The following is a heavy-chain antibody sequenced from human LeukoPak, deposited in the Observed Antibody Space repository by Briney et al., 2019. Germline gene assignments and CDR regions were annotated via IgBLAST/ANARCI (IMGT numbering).Heavy chain of an antibody. J-gene: IGHJ4*02. CDR2: IYYSGST. D-gene: IGHD1-26*01. CDR1: GGSIISYY. V-gene: IGHV4-59*01. CDR3: ARARGRIIGATDFDY. Sequence: SETLSLTCTVSGGSIISYYWSWIRQPPGKGLEWIGYIYYSGSTNYNPSLKSRVTISVDTSKNQFSLKLSSVTAADTAVYYCARARGRIIGATDFDYWGQGTLVTVSS.